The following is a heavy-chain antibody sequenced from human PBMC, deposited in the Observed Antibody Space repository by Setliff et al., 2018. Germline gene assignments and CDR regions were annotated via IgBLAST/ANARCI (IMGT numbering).Heavy chain of an antibody. Sequence: SETLSLTCAVYGESFSGHYWSWIRQPPGKGLEWIGEINHSGSTNYNPSLKSRVTISLDTSKNQFSLKLSPVTAADTAVYYCARFLNPRDGYQNSPGFDFWGQGTLGTVSS. J-gene: IGHJ4*02. CDR2: INHSGST. CDR1: GESFSGHY. D-gene: IGHD5-12*01. V-gene: IGHV4-34*01. CDR3: ARFLNPRDGYQNSPGFDF.